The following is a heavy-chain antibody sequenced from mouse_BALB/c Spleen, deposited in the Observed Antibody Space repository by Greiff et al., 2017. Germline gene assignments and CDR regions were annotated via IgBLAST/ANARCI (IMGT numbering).Heavy chain of an antibody. V-gene: IGHV5-6-4*01. CDR2: ISSGGSYT. J-gene: IGHJ2*01. CDR3: TREGYGSFDY. D-gene: IGHD1-1*01. Sequence: EVQVVESGGGLVKPGGSLKLSCAASGFTFSSYTMSWVRQTPEKRLEWVATISSGGSYTYYPDSVKGRFTISRDNAKNTLYLQMSSLKSEDTAMYYCTREGYGSFDYWGQGTTLTVSS. CDR1: GFTFSSYT.